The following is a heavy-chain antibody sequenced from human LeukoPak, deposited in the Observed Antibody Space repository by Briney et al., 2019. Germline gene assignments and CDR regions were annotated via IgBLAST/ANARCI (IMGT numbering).Heavy chain of an antibody. CDR2: IYYSGST. CDR3: ARDGPRRIVVVPAEPHYYYYGMDV. V-gene: IGHV4-61*01. Sequence: PSETLSLTCTVSGGSVSSGSYYWSWIRQPPGKGLEWIGYIYYSGSTNYNPSLKSRVTISVDTTKNQFSLKLSSVTAADTAVYYCARDGPRRIVVVPAEPHYYYYGMDVWGQGTTVTVSS. J-gene: IGHJ6*02. CDR1: GGSVSSGSYY. D-gene: IGHD2-2*01.